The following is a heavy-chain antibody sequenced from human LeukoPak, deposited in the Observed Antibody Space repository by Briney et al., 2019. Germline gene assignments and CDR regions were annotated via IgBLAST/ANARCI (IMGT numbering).Heavy chain of an antibody. CDR1: GFTFSSYA. CDR3: AKDSLTMIVVGNFFDY. D-gene: IGHD3-22*01. Sequence: GGSLRLSCAASGFTFSSYAMSWVRQAPGKGLEWVSAISGSGGSTYYADSVKGRFTISRDNSKNTLYLQMNSLRAEDTAVYYCAKDSLTMIVVGNFFDYWGQGTLVTVSS. J-gene: IGHJ4*02. CDR2: ISGSGGST. V-gene: IGHV3-23*01.